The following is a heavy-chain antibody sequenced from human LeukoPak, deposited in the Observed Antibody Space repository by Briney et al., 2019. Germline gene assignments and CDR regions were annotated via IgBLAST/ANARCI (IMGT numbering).Heavy chain of an antibody. CDR3: AKDPMTTVTTVDSD. J-gene: IGHJ4*02. Sequence: PPGGTLRLSCAASGFTFSSYGMSWVRQAPGKGLEWVSAISGSGGSTYYADSVKGRFTISRDNSKNTLYLQMNSLRAEDTAVYYCAKDPMTTVTTVDSDWGQGTLVTVSS. CDR2: ISGSGGST. D-gene: IGHD4-17*01. CDR1: GFTFSSYG. V-gene: IGHV3-23*01.